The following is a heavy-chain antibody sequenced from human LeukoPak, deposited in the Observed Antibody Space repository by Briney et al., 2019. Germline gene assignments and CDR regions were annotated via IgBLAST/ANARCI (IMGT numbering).Heavy chain of an antibody. CDR3: ARHGLGRGVYITRQYNYYMDV. J-gene: IGHJ6*03. V-gene: IGHV4-34*01. D-gene: IGHD3-10*01. Sequence: SETLSLTCAVYGGSFSTYYWGWVRQTPGNGLEWIAEINHSGSTNYNPSLKSRVTVSIDTSKNQFSLKLTSVTAADTGIYFCARHGLGRGVYITRQYNYYMDVWGTGPTAPVSS. CDR2: INHSGST. CDR1: GGSFSTYY.